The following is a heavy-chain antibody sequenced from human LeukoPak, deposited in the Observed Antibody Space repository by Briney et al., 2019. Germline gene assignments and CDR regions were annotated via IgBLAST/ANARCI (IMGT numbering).Heavy chain of an antibody. V-gene: IGHV4-39*07. Sequence: ETLSLTCTVSGDSITGRNYNWGWIRQTPRKGLEWLGTVHHTRRAFYTPSLRGRTSVSVDTSKNQFSLKLTSVTAADTAVYYCAREPDAWGQGTLVTVSS. CDR1: GDSITGRNYN. CDR2: VHHTRRA. CDR3: AREPDA. J-gene: IGHJ5*02.